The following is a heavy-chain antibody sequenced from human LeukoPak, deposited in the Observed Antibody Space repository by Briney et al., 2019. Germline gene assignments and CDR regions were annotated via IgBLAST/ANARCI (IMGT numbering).Heavy chain of an antibody. D-gene: IGHD3-3*01. J-gene: IGHJ4*02. CDR1: GFPFSSYA. CDR3: AKASAFTIFGVAAIDY. Sequence: PGRPLRLSCAASGFPFSSYAMSWVRQPPVKALKLVSAVSGSGGSTYYADSVKGRFTISRDNSKSTLDLQMSSLRAEDTAVYYCAKASAFTIFGVAAIDYWGQGTLVTVS. V-gene: IGHV3-23*01. CDR2: VSGSGGST.